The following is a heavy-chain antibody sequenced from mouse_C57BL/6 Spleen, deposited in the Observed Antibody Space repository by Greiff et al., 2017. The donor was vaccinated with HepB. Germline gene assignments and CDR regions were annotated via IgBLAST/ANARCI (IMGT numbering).Heavy chain of an antibody. CDR1: GYTFTSYW. CDR3: ARRGPNYGNYVIHAMDY. D-gene: IGHD2-1*01. V-gene: IGHV1-50*01. J-gene: IGHJ4*01. Sequence: VKLQQPGAELVKPGASVKLSCKASGYTFTSYWMQWVKQRPGQGLEWIGEIDPSDSYTNYNQKFKGKATLTVDTSSSTAYMQLSSLTSEDSAVYYCARRGPNYGNYVIHAMDYWGQGTSVTVSS. CDR2: IDPSDSYT.